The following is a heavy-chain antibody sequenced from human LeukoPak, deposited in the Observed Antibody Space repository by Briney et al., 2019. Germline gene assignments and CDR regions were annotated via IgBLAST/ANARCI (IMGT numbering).Heavy chain of an antibody. Sequence: GGSLRLSCAASGFTFSSYGMNWIRQAPGKGLEWVSSISSSTSYIYYADSVKGRFTISKDNAKNSLYLQMNSLRAEDTAVYYCARAGGSTVSHSDYWGQGTLVTVSS. CDR3: ARAGGSTVSHSDY. J-gene: IGHJ4*02. D-gene: IGHD4-17*01. CDR1: GFTFSSYG. CDR2: ISSSTSYI. V-gene: IGHV3-21*01.